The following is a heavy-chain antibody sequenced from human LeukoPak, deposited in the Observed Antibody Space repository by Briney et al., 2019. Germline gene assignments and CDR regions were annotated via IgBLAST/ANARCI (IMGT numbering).Heavy chain of an antibody. CDR2: ISYDGSNK. CDR1: GFTFSSYA. CDR3: AKGQVPAEGYYFDY. D-gene: IGHD2-2*01. V-gene: IGHV3-30-3*01. J-gene: IGHJ4*02. Sequence: GRSLRLSCAASGFTFSSYAMHWVRQAPGKGLEWVAVISYDGSNKYYADSVKGRFTISRDNSKNTLYLQMNSLRAEDTAVYYCAKGQVPAEGYYFDYWGQGTLVTVSS.